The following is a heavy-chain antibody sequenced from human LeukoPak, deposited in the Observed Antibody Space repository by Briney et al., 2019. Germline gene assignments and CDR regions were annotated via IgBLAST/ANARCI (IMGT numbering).Heavy chain of an antibody. D-gene: IGHD3-16*02. CDR1: GFTFSGSA. CDR2: IRSKANGYAT. Sequence: GGSLRLSCAASGFTFSGSAMHWVRQASGKGLEWVGRIRSKANGYATAYAASVKGRFTISRDDSKNTAYLQMNSLKTEDTAVYYCTAASMITFGGVIVIWGQGTLVTVSS. CDR3: TAASMITFGGVIVI. V-gene: IGHV3-73*01. J-gene: IGHJ4*02.